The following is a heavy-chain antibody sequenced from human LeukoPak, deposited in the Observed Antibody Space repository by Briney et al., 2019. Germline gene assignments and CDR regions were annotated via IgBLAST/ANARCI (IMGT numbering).Heavy chain of an antibody. J-gene: IGHJ3*02. CDR1: GGSITSSTYY. V-gene: IGHV4-39*07. Sequence: SETLSLTCSVSGGSITSSTYYWGWIRQPPGKGLEWIGSIYYSGRTFYNPSLKSRVTLSVGTSISLKLSSVTAADTAVYYCARSKWGYAFDIWGQGTMVTVSS. CDR3: ARSKWGYAFDI. CDR2: IYYSGRT. D-gene: IGHD7-27*01.